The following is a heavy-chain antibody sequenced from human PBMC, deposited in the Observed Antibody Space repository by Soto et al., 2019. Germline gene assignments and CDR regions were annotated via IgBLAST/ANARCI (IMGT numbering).Heavy chain of an antibody. Sequence: QVQLVESGGGVVQPGRSLRLSCAASGFTFSSYGMHWVRQAPGKGLEWVGVIWYDGSNKYYADSVKGRFTISRDNSKNTLYLQMNSLRAEDTAVYYCASWGIAAGDYWGQGTLVTVSS. D-gene: IGHD6-25*01. CDR3: ASWGIAAGDY. J-gene: IGHJ4*02. CDR2: IWYDGSNK. CDR1: GFTFSSYG. V-gene: IGHV3-33*01.